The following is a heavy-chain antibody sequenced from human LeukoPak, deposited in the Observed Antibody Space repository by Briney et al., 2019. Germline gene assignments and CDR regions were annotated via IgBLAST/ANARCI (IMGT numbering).Heavy chain of an antibody. CDR1: GYTFTSYA. D-gene: IGHD3-22*01. V-gene: IGHV1-3*01. CDR3: ARDVPYYYDSDAFDI. Sequence: ASVKVSFKASGYTFTSYAMHWVRQAPGQRLEWMGWINAGNGNTKYSQKFQGRVTITRDTSASTAYMELSSLRSEDTAVYYCARDVPYYYDSDAFDIWGQGTMVTVSS. J-gene: IGHJ3*02. CDR2: INAGNGNT.